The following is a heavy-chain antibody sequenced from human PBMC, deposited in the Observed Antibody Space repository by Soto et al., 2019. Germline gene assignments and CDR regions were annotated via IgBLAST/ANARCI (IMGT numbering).Heavy chain of an antibody. CDR1: RDTFSSSG. V-gene: IGHV1-69*01. CDR2: FIPIFGTA. CDR3: ARSGYSYGPLFD. Sequence: QVQLEQPGAEMKKPGSSVKVSCKASRDTFSSSGFSWVRRAPGQGLEWMGGFIPIFGTATYAPNFQGRVSITADESTGMVYMDLSSLRSDDTAVYYCARSGYSYGPLFDLGQGTLVSVSS. J-gene: IGHJ4*02. D-gene: IGHD5-18*01.